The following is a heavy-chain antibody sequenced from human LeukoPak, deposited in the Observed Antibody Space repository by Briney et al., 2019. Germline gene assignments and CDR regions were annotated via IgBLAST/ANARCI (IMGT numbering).Heavy chain of an antibody. J-gene: IGHJ4*02. CDR2: IYHSGST. CDR1: GYSLSSGYY. CDR3: ARAEYSSLRFDY. Sequence: PSETLSLTCTVSGYSLSSGYYWGWIRQPPGKGLEWIGSIYHSGSTYYNPSLKSRVTISVDTSKNQFSLKLSSVTAADTAVYYCARAEYSSLRFDYWGQGTLVTVSS. D-gene: IGHD6-6*01. V-gene: IGHV4-38-2*02.